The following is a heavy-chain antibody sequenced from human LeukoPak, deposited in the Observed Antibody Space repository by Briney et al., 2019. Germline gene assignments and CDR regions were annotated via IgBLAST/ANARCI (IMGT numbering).Heavy chain of an antibody. Sequence: GGSLRLSCGRSGFTFSSYSMSCVRQPPGDWRGWVSSIIAVGTDTFYANSVKGRFTISRDNPKNTMYLQMNSLRAEDTAVYYCAKGGGSSCYSPSDYWGQGTLVTVSS. V-gene: IGHV3-23*01. CDR1: GFTFSSYS. D-gene: IGHD2-15*01. J-gene: IGHJ4*02. CDR3: AKGGGSSCYSPSDY. CDR2: IIAVGTDT.